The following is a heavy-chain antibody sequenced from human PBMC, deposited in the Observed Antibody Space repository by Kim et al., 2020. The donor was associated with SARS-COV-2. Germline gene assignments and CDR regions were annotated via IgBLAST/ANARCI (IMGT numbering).Heavy chain of an antibody. J-gene: IGHJ4*02. V-gene: IGHV2-70*01. Sequence: STSLKTRLTISKDTSKNQVVLTMTNMDPVDTATYYCARIRWAAAGTSFDYWGQGTLVTVSS. D-gene: IGHD6-13*01. CDR3: ARIRWAAAGTSFDY.